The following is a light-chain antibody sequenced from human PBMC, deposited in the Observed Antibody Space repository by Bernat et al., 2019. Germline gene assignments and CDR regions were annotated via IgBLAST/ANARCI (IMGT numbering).Light chain of an antibody. V-gene: IGKV1-9*01. J-gene: IGKJ5*01. CDR2: GAS. CDR3: QQLNSFPIT. CDR1: QVIGTY. Sequence: DIQLTQSPPFLSASVGDRVTITCRSSQVIGTYLAWYQQKPGKAPNLLIYGASTLQTWVPSRFSGSGSGTELTLTISSLQPEDSAAYYCQQLNSFPITFGQGTRLEIK.